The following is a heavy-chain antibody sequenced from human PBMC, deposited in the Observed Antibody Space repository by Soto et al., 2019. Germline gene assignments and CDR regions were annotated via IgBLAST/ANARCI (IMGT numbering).Heavy chain of an antibody. CDR3: ERGALES. CDR1: GFTFSGYW. CDR2: MNQDGSEK. Sequence: EVQLVESGGGLVQPGGSLRLSCAASGFTFSGYWMSWVRQAPGKGLEWVANMNQDGSEKHYVDSVKGRFTISRDNAKNSLYLQMNRLRAEDTAVYYCERGALESWGQGTLVTVSS. J-gene: IGHJ4*02. V-gene: IGHV3-7*01.